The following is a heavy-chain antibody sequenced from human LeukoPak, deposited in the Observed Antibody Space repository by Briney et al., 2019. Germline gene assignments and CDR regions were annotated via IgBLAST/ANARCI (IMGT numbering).Heavy chain of an antibody. D-gene: IGHD3-16*01. CDR2: IYHSGST. J-gene: IGHJ4*02. V-gene: IGHV4-4*02. CDR1: GGSISSSNW. CDR3: ARRAAAVGEAFDY. Sequence: SETLSLTCAVSGGSISSSNWWSWVRQPPGKGLEWIGEIYHSGSTNYNPSLKSRVTISVDKSKNQFSLKLSSVTAADTAVYYCARRAAAVGEAFDYWGQGTLVTVSS.